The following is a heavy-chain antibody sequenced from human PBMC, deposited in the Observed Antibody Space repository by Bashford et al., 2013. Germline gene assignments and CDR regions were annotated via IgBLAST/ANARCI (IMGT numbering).Heavy chain of an antibody. D-gene: IGHD3-3*01. V-gene: IGHV4-59*02. CDR1: GGSVNNYY. CDR2: IFYSGRT. J-gene: IGHJ6*02. Sequence: SETLSLTCFVSGGSVNNYYWTWIRQPPGKGLEWIGCIFYSGRTNYNPSLKSRVTISVDTSKNQFSLKLSSVTAADTAVYYCARVFPASFWSGYYHYYYGMDVWGQGTTVTVSS. CDR3: ARVFPASFWSGYYHYYYGMDV.